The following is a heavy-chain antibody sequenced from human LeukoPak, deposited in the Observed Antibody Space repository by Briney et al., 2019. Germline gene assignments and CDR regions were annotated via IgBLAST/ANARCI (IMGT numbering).Heavy chain of an antibody. D-gene: IGHD6-19*01. CDR1: GFDFSSYA. J-gene: IGHJ4*01. CDR3: ARGVGETLSGWTLDY. CDR2: IIYDGSNK. Sequence: GGSLRLSCAASGFDFSSYAMHWVRQAPGKGLEWMAVIIYDGSNKNYADSVKGRFTISRDNSRNTLYMKMDSLRVEDTAVYYCARGVGETLSGWTLDYWGHGTLVAVSS. V-gene: IGHV3-30*04.